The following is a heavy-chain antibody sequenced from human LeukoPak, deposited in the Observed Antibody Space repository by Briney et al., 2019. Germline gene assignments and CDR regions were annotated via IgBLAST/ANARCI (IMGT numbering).Heavy chain of an antibody. Sequence: GGSLRLSCAASGFTFSDYYMSWIRQAPGKGLEWVSYISSSGSTMYYADSVKGRFTISRDNAKNSLYLQMNSLRAEDTAVYYCARVGYYSNFYFDFWGQGTLVTVSS. D-gene: IGHD4-11*01. CDR1: GFTFSDYY. V-gene: IGHV3-11*04. J-gene: IGHJ4*02. CDR2: ISSSGSTM. CDR3: ARVGYYSNFYFDF.